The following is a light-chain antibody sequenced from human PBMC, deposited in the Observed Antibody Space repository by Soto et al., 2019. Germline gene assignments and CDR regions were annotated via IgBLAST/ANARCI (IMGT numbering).Light chain of an antibody. CDR3: QQYGTWWT. J-gene: IGKJ1*01. Sequence: EIVMTQSPATLSVSPGERATLSCRASQSVSSNLAWYQQKPGQAPRLLIYGASTRATCIPARFSGSGSGTELTLSISSLQSEDFAVYYCQQYGTWWTFGQGTKVEIK. V-gene: IGKV3-15*01. CDR2: GAS. CDR1: QSVSSN.